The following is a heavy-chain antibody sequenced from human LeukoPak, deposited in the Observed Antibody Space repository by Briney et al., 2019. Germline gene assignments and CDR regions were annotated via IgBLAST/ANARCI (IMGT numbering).Heavy chain of an antibody. J-gene: IGHJ4*02. Sequence: GGSLRLSCAASGFTFSSYWMTWVRQAPGKGLDWVANINQDGSEKYYVDSVKGRFTISRDNAKNSLYLQMNSLRAEDTAAYYCARDGLPAAGDYWGQGTLVTVSS. V-gene: IGHV3-7*01. CDR1: GFTFSSYW. CDR3: ARDGLPAAGDY. CDR2: INQDGSEK. D-gene: IGHD6-13*01.